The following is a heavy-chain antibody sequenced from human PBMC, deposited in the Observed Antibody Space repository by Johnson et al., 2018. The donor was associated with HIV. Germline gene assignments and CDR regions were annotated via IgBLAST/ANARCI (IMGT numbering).Heavy chain of an antibody. Sequence: VQLVESGGGLVQPGGSLRLSCAASGFTFSSYEMNWVRQAPGKGLEWVPYISSSGSTIYYADSVKGRFTISRDNAKNSLYLQMNSLRAEDTAVYYCARNHLHDAFDIWGQGTMVTVSS. CDR3: ARNHLHDAFDI. CDR2: ISSSGSTI. V-gene: IGHV3-48*03. D-gene: IGHD1-14*01. J-gene: IGHJ3*02. CDR1: GFTFSSYE.